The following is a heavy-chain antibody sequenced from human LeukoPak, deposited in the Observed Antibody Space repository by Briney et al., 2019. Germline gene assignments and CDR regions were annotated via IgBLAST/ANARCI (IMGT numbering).Heavy chain of an antibody. D-gene: IGHD3-22*01. J-gene: IGHJ3*02. CDR2: IYYSGST. CDR1: GGSFSGYY. CDR3: ARDGADYYDSSGYAFDI. Sequence: PSETLSLTCAVYGGSFSGYYWSWIRQPPGKGLEWIVYIYYSGSTNYNPSLKSRVTISVDTSKNQFSLKLSSVTAADTAVYYCARDGADYYDSSGYAFDIWGQGTMVTVSS. V-gene: IGHV4-59*01.